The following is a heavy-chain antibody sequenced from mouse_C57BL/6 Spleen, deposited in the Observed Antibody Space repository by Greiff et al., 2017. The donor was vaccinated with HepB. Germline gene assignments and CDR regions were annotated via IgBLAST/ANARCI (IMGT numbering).Heavy chain of an antibody. Sequence: VQLVESGPELVKPGASVKISCKASGYAFSSSWMNWVKQRPGKGLEWIGRIYPGDGDTNYNGKFKGKATLTADKSSSTAYMQLSSLTSEDSAVYFCARGEGTGAMDYWGQGTSVTVSS. D-gene: IGHD3-3*01. CDR3: ARGEGTGAMDY. V-gene: IGHV1-82*01. CDR2: IYPGDGDT. J-gene: IGHJ4*01. CDR1: GYAFSSSW.